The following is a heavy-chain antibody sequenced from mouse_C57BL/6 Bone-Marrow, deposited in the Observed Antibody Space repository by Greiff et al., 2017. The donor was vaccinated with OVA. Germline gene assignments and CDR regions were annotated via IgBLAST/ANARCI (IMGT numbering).Heavy chain of an antibody. CDR3: AREGYYSNLWYFDV. V-gene: IGHV1-7*01. CDR2: INPSSGYT. CDR1: GYTFTSYW. Sequence: VKLMESGAELAKPGASVKLSCKASGYTFTSYWMHWVKQRPGQGLEWIGYINPSSGYTKYNQKLKGKAKLTAAKSSSTAYMQLSSLTYEDSAVYYCAREGYYSNLWYFDVWGTGTTVTVSS. D-gene: IGHD2-5*01. J-gene: IGHJ1*03.